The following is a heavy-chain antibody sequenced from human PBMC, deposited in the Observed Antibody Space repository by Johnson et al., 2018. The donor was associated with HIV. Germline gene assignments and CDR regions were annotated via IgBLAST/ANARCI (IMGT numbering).Heavy chain of an antibody. J-gene: IGHJ3*02. CDR2: FYSDGST. V-gene: IGHV3-66*01. CDR1: GFTFSDYY. Sequence: EVQLMESGGGLVKPGGSLRLSCAASGFTFSDYYMSWIRQAPGKGLEWVSLFYSDGSTHYADSVKGRFTISRDYTKNTLYLQMNSLRGEDTAVYYCATDRGGSYDAFHIWGQGTMVTVSP. D-gene: IGHD1-26*01. CDR3: ATDRGGSYDAFHI.